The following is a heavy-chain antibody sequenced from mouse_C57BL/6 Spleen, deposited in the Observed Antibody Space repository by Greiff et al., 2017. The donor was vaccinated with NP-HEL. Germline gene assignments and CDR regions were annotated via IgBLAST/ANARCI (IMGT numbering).Heavy chain of an antibody. CDR1: GYTFTSYW. D-gene: IGHD2-4*01. J-gene: IGHJ3*01. Sequence: QVQLQQSGTELVKPGASVKLSCKASGYTFTSYWMHWVKQRPGQGLEWIGNINPSNGGTNYNEKFKSKATLTVDKSSSTAYMQLSSLTSEDSAVYYCARSHVYDYDIAYWGQGTLVTVSA. CDR3: ARSHVYDYDIAY. CDR2: INPSNGGT. V-gene: IGHV1-53*01.